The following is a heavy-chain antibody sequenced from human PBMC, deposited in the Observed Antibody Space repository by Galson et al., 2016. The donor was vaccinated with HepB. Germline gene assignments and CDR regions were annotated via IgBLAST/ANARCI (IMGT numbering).Heavy chain of an antibody. CDR3: VGGKLASGWPY. CDR2: IYHTGST. Sequence: SLTCAVSGDSISRDTWWSWVRQPPGKGLEWIGEIYHTGSTNYDPSVKNRVTISLDKSRNQFSLRLTSVTATDTAVYYCVGGKLASGWPYWGQGNLVRVSS. V-gene: IGHV4-4*02. CDR1: GDSISRDTW. J-gene: IGHJ4*02. D-gene: IGHD4-23*01.